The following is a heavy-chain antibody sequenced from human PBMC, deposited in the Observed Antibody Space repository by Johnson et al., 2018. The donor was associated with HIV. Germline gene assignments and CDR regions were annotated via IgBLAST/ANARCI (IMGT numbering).Heavy chain of an antibody. V-gene: IGHV3-13*01. CDR1: GFTFSSYD. J-gene: IGHJ3*02. D-gene: IGHD1-26*01. CDR3: AKGASGSSGGAFDI. CDR2: IGTAGDT. Sequence: VQLVESGGGLVQPGGSLRLSCAASGFTFSSYDMHWVRQATGNGLAWVSAIGTAGDTYYADSVKGRFTISRDNSKNTLYLQMNSLRAEDTAVYYCAKGASGSSGGAFDIWGQGTMVTVSS.